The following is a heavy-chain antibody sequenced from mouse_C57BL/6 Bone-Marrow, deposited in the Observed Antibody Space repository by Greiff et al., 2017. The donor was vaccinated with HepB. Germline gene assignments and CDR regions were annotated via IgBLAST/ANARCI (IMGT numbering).Heavy chain of an antibody. CDR2: ISYSGST. CDR3: ARDPHYYGSSYWYFDV. V-gene: IGHV3-1*01. Sequence: EVMLVESGPGMVKPSQSLSLTCTVTGYSITSGYDWHWIRHFPGNKLEWMGYISYSGSTNYNPSLKSRISITHDTSKNHFFLKLNSVTTEDTATYYCARDPHYYGSSYWYFDVWGTGTTVTVSS. D-gene: IGHD1-1*01. J-gene: IGHJ1*03. CDR1: GYSITSGYD.